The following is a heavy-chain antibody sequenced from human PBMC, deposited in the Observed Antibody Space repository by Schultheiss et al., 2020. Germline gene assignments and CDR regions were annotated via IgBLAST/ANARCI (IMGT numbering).Heavy chain of an antibody. J-gene: IGHJ6*03. V-gene: IGHV4-39*02. CDR1: GGSISSGSYY. D-gene: IGHD1-1*01. Sequence: SETLSLTCTVSGGSISSGSYYWGWIRQPPEKGLEWIGSIYYSGSTYYNPSLKSRLTISVDTSKNQFSLKLSSVTAADTAVYYCARDGSHYYYMDVWGKGTTVTVSS. CDR2: IYYSGST. CDR3: ARDGSHYYYMDV.